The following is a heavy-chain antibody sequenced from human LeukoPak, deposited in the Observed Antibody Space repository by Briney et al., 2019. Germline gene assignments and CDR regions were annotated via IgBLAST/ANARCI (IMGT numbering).Heavy chain of an antibody. CDR2: IYYSGST. CDR1: GGSISSSSYY. CDR3: ARHAGSSDSSSWYVAYYYYGMDV. J-gene: IGHJ6*02. D-gene: IGHD6-13*01. V-gene: IGHV4-61*05. Sequence: SETLSLTCTVSGGSISSSSYYWGWIRQPPGKGLEWIGYIYYSGSTNYNPSLKSRVTISVDTSKNQFSLKLSSVTAADTAVYYCARHAGSSDSSSWYVAYYYYGMDVWGQGTTVTVSS.